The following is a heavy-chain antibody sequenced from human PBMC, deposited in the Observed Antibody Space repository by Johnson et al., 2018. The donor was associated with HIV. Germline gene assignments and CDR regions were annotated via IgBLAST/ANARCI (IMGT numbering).Heavy chain of an antibody. V-gene: IGHV3-13*01. Sequence: VQLVESGGGLVQPGGSLRLSCAASGFTFSSYDMHWVRHATGKGLEWVPAIGTAGDTYYPAYVKGRVTISRDNSKNTLYLQMNSLRAEDTAVYYCAAYGAGDGEAFDIWGQGTMVTVSS. CDR2: IGTAGDT. CDR3: AAYGAGDGEAFDI. D-gene: IGHD3-10*01. CDR1: GFTFSSYD. J-gene: IGHJ3*02.